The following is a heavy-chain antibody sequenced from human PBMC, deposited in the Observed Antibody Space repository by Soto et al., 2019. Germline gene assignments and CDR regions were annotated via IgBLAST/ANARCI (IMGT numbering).Heavy chain of an antibody. Sequence: SVKVSCKASGGTFSSYAISWVRQAPGQGLEWMGGIIPIFGTANYAQKFQGRVTITADESTSTAYMELSSLRSEDTAVYYCARVIGEYYDFWIGYTVRGYFDYWGQGTLVTVSS. CDR3: ARVIGEYYDFWIGYTVRGYFDY. V-gene: IGHV1-69*13. CDR1: GGTFSSYA. J-gene: IGHJ4*02. CDR2: IIPIFGTA. D-gene: IGHD3-3*01.